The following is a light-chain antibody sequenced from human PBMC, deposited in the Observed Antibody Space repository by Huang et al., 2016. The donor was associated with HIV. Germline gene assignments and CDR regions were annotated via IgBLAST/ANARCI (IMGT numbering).Light chain of an antibody. J-gene: IGKJ1*01. V-gene: IGKV3-15*01. Sequence: EIVMTQSPATLSVSPGERVTLSCRASQSVSSNLAWYQHKIGQAPRLLIYGASTRATGIPARFSGSASGTEFPLPISSLQSEDFAVYYCQQYNNWPPWTFGQGTKVEIK. CDR1: QSVSSN. CDR3: QQYNNWPPWT. CDR2: GAS.